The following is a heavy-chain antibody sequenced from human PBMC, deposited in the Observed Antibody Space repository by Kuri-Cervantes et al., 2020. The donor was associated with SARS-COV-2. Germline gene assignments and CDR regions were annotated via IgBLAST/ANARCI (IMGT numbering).Heavy chain of an antibody. V-gene: IGHV4-39*01. D-gene: IGHD5-18*01. CDR2: IYYSGST. Sequence: SETLSLTCTVSGGSISSSSYYWGWIRQPPGKGLEWIGSIYYSGSTYYNPSLKSRVTISVDTSKNQFSLKLSSVTAADTAVYYCARGVVDTAMAYYFDYWGQGILVTVSS. CDR3: ARGVVDTAMAYYFDY. J-gene: IGHJ4*02. CDR1: GGSISSSSYY.